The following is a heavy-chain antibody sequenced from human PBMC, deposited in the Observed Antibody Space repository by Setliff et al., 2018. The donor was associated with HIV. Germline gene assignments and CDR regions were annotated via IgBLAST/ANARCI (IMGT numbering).Heavy chain of an antibody. CDR1: DDPISSYY. CDR2: IYTSGST. CDR3: ALTGHRLLRGYMDV. V-gene: IGHV4-4*07. Sequence: PSETLSLTCYVTDDPISSYYWSWVRQPAGKGLEWIGRIYTSGSTNYNPSLKSRVTMSLDTSKKHFSLKLKSVTAADTAVYYCALTGHRLLRGYMDVWGKGTTVTVSS. J-gene: IGHJ6*03. D-gene: IGHD2-15*01.